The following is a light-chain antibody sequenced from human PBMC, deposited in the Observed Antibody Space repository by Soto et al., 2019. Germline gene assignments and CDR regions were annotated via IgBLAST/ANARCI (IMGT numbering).Light chain of an antibody. J-gene: IGLJ2*01. CDR1: SSDVGTYNY. Sequence: QAVLTQPRPVSGSPKQSVTISCTGTSSDVGTYNYVSWFQQHPGKAPKLMISDVSKRPSGVPDRFSGSKSGNTASLTISGLQAEDEADYYCCSYAGSYILLFGGGTQLTVL. CDR2: DVS. CDR3: CSYAGSYILL. V-gene: IGLV2-11*01.